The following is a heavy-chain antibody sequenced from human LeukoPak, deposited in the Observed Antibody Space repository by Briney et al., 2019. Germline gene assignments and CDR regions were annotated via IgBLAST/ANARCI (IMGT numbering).Heavy chain of an antibody. V-gene: IGHV3-74*01. CDR1: EFTFSNYW. D-gene: IGHD5-18*01. CDR2: IKPDGSNT. Sequence: PGGSLRLSCAASEFTFSNYWMHWVRQAPGKGLVWVSRIKPDGSNTDYADFVRGRFTISRDNAKNTLYLQMNSLRAEDTALYYCAKDMGGYSYGSPFDYWGQGTLVTVSS. CDR3: AKDMGGYSYGSPFDY. J-gene: IGHJ4*02.